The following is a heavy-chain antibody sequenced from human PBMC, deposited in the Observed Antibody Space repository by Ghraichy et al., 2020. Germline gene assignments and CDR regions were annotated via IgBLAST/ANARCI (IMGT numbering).Heavy chain of an antibody. CDR1: GFTFSSYA. V-gene: IGHV3-23*01. J-gene: IGHJ4*02. CDR3: AKGAGGRAAALLDY. CDR2: ISGSGGST. D-gene: IGHD6-13*01. Sequence: GGSLRLSCAASGFTFSSYAMSWVRQASGKRLEWVSAISGSGGSTYYADSVKGRFTISRDNSKNTLYLQMNSLRAEDTAVYYCAKGAGGRAAALLDYWGQGTLVTVSS.